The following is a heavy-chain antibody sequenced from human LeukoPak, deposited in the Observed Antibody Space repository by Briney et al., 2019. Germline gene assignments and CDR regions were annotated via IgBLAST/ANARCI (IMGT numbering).Heavy chain of an antibody. D-gene: IGHD6-19*01. CDR3: ASAEAGYFDY. Sequence: SETLSLTCTVSGGSISSYYWSWMRQPPGKGLEWIGYIYYSGSTNYNPSLKSQVTISVDTSKNQFSLKLSSVTAADTAVYYCASAEAGYFDYWGQGTLVTVSS. CDR1: GGSISSYY. V-gene: IGHV4-59*08. J-gene: IGHJ4*02. CDR2: IYYSGST.